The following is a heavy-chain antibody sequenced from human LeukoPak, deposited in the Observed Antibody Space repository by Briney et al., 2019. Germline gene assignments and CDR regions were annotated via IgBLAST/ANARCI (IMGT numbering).Heavy chain of an antibody. CDR3: ARVSSGSYSPFRTPFYYSYYMDV. CDR2: ISAYNGNT. V-gene: IGHV1-18*01. CDR1: GYTLTSYG. J-gene: IGHJ6*03. D-gene: IGHD3-10*01. Sequence: ASVKVSCKASGYTLTSYGISWVRQAPGQGLEWMGWISAYNGNTNYAQKLQGRVTMTTDTSTSTAYMELRSLRSDDTAVYYCARVSSGSYSPFRTPFYYSYYMDVWGKGTTVTVSS.